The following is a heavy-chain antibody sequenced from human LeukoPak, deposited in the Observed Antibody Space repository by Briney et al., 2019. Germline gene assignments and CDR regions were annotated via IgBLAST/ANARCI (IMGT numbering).Heavy chain of an antibody. CDR3: ARVRIPIVTVAGHDY. Sequence: PGGSLRLSCAASGFTFSSYGMHWVRQAPGKGLEWVAFIRYDGSNKYYADSVKGRFTISRDNAKNSLYLQMNSLRAEDTAVYYCARVRIPIVTVAGHDYWGQGTLVTVSS. CDR2: IRYDGSNK. J-gene: IGHJ4*02. D-gene: IGHD6-19*01. CDR1: GFTFSSYG. V-gene: IGHV3-30*02.